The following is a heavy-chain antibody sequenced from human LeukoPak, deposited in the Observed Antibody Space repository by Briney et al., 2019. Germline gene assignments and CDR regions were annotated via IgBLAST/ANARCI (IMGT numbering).Heavy chain of an antibody. V-gene: IGHV3-21*01. D-gene: IGHD4-23*01. CDR1: GSTVGSNH. Sequence: PGGSLRLSCAASGSTVGSNHLTWVRQAPGKGLEWVSSISSSSSYIYYADSVKGRFTISRDNAKNSLYLQMNSLRAEDTAVYYCARGLLRDPGGDWFDPWGQGTLVTVSS. CDR3: ARGLLRDPGGDWFDP. J-gene: IGHJ5*02. CDR2: ISSSSSYI.